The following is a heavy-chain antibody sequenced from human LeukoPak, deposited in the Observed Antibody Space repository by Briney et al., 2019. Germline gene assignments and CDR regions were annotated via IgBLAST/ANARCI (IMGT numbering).Heavy chain of an antibody. Sequence: GGSLRLSCAASGFTFSSYAMSWVRQAPGKGLEWVSAISGSGGSTYYADSVKGRFTISRDNSKNTLYLQTNSLRAEDTAVYYCAKVGLTVVTAICYFDYWGQGTLVTVSS. D-gene: IGHD2-21*02. CDR1: GFTFSSYA. CDR3: AKVGLTVVTAICYFDY. CDR2: ISGSGGST. J-gene: IGHJ4*02. V-gene: IGHV3-23*01.